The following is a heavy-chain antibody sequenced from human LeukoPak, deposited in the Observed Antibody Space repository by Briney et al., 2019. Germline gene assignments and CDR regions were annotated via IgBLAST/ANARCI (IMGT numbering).Heavy chain of an antibody. J-gene: IGHJ4*02. CDR2: INWNGGST. CDR3: ARNTAAGLFDY. D-gene: IGHD6-13*01. CDR1: GFTFDDYG. Sequence: PGGSLRLSCAASGFTFDDYGMSLVRQAPGKGLEWVSGINWNGGSTGYADSVKGRFTISRDNAKNTLYLQMNSLRAEDTALYHCARNTAAGLFDYWGQGTLVTVSS. V-gene: IGHV3-20*01.